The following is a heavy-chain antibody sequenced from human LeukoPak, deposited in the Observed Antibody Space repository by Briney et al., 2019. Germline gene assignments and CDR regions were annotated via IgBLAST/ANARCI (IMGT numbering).Heavy chain of an antibody. CDR3: ARGYYYSGTYYFSFCHY. D-gene: IGHD3-10*01. CDR1: GFTFNKYW. Sequence: PGGSLRLSCAASGFTFNKYWLTWVRQALGEGLEWVSNINQDDSQIYYLESVEGRFTITRDNAKNSLHLQMNSLRAEDTDIYYCARGYYYSGTYYFSFCHYWGQGTRVTVSS. J-gene: IGHJ4*02. V-gene: IGHV3-7*01. CDR2: INQDDSQI.